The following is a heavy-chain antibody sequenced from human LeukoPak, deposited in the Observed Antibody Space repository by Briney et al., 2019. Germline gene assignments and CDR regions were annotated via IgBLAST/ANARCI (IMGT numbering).Heavy chain of an antibody. CDR2: ISFHGANE. Sequence: GGSLRLSCTASGFNFSAYGMHWVRQAPGKGLDWVPVISFHGANECYADSVKGRFTISRDNSNNTLYLQMNSVRAEDTAVYYCAKGRRGSSYVHYFDTWGQETLVIVSS. J-gene: IGHJ1*01. CDR3: AKGRRGSSYVHYFDT. V-gene: IGHV3-30*18. D-gene: IGHD3-22*01. CDR1: GFNFSAYG.